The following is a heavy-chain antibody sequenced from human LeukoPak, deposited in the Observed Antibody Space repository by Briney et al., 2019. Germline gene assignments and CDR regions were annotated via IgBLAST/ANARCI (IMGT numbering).Heavy chain of an antibody. D-gene: IGHD3-16*02. CDR3: ARVSAGVIGMKDAFDI. V-gene: IGHV3-21*01. Sequence: GGSPRLSCAASGFTFSSYSMNWVRQAPGKGLEWVSSISSSNSYIYYADSVKGRFTISRDNAKKSLYLQMNSLRAEDMAVYYCARVSAGVIGMKDAFDIWGQGTMVTVSS. CDR1: GFTFSSYS. CDR2: ISSSNSYI. J-gene: IGHJ3*02.